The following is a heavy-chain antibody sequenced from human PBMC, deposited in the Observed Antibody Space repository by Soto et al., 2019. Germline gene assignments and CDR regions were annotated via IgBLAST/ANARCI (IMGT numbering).Heavy chain of an antibody. CDR2: IKQDGSEK. J-gene: IGHJ6*02. CDR3: ARDKDGSGTDTPYYYYYGMDV. Sequence: GGSLRLSCAASGFTFSSYWMSWVRQAPGKGLEWVANIKQDGSEKYYVDSVKGRFTISRDNAKNSLYLQMSSLRAEDTAVYYCARDKDGSGTDTPYYYYYGMDVWGQGTTVTVSS. D-gene: IGHD3-10*01. V-gene: IGHV3-7*05. CDR1: GFTFSSYW.